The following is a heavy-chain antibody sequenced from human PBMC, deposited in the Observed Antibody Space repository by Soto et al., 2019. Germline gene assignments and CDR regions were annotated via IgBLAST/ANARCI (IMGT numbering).Heavy chain of an antibody. CDR3: AKDKSELRFLEWLFVSAFDI. J-gene: IGHJ3*02. D-gene: IGHD3-3*01. V-gene: IGHV3-23*01. Sequence: EVQLLESGGGLVQPGVSLRLSCAASGFTCSSYAMSWVRQAPGKGLEWVSAISGSGGSTYYADSVKGRYTISRDNSKNTLYLQMNSLRAEDTAVYYCAKDKSELRFLEWLFVSAFDIWGQGTMVTVSS. CDR1: GFTCSSYA. CDR2: ISGSGGST.